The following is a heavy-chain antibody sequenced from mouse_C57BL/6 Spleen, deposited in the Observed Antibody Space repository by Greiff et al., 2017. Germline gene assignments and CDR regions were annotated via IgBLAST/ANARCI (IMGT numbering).Heavy chain of an antibody. CDR1: GYAFSSYW. CDR2: IYPGDGDT. J-gene: IGHJ4*01. D-gene: IGHD1-1*01. V-gene: IGHV1-80*01. CDR3: ARPGSSYAGAMDY. Sequence: QVQLKESGAELVKPGASVKISCKASGYAFSSYWMNRVKQRPGKGLEWIGQIYPGDGDTNYNGKFKGKATLTADKSSSTAYMQLSSLTSEASAVYFCARPGSSYAGAMDYWGQGTSVTVSS.